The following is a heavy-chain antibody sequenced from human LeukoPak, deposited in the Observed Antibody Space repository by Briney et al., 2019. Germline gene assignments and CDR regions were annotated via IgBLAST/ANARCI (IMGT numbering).Heavy chain of an antibody. CDR1: GFAFSDSR. J-gene: IGHJ4*02. V-gene: IGHV3-74*01. CDR3: AKSRRDF. Sequence: GGSLRLSCVASGFAFSDSRMHWVRQAPGKGLEWVSRITRDGSSTAYADSVKGRFTVSRDNARTTLYLQMNSLRVEDTAVYFCAKSRRDFWGQGTLVAVSS. CDR2: ITRDGSST.